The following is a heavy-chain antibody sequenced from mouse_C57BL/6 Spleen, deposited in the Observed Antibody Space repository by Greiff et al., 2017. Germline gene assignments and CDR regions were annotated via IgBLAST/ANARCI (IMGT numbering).Heavy chain of an antibody. J-gene: IGHJ3*01. D-gene: IGHD2-3*01. CDR1: GYTFTSYW. V-gene: IGHV1-53*01. CDR3: ARPDGYYGAWFAY. CDR2: INPSNGGT. Sequence: QVQLQQPGTELVKPGASVKLSCKASGYTFTSYWMHWVKQRPGQGLEWIGNINPSNGGTNYNEKFKRKATLTVDKSSSTAYMQLSSLTSEDSAVYDWARPDGYYGAWFAYGGQGTLVTVAA.